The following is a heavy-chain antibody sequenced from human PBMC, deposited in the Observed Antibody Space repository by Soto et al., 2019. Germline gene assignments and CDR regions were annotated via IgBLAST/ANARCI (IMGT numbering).Heavy chain of an antibody. Sequence: SETLSLTCTVSGGSISSGDYYWSWIRQPPGKGLEWIGYIYYSGSTYYNPSLKSRVTISVDTSKNQFSLKLSSVTAADTAVYYCARDHLLAVTELFDYWGQRTLVTVSS. V-gene: IGHV4-30-4*01. CDR1: GGSISSGDYY. J-gene: IGHJ4*02. D-gene: IGHD2-21*02. CDR3: ARDHLLAVTELFDY. CDR2: IYYSGST.